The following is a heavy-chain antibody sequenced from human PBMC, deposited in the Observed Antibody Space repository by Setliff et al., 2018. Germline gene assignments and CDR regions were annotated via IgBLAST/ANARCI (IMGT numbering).Heavy chain of an antibody. CDR1: GGSISSGGYS. V-gene: IGHV4-61*08. Sequence: SETLSLTCAVSGGSISSGGYSWSWIRQPPGKGLEWIGYIYYSGSTNYNPSLKSRATISVDTSKNQFSLKLSSVTAADTAVYYCARGEGTQWLVRYCDYWGQGTLVTVSS. D-gene: IGHD6-19*01. J-gene: IGHJ4*02. CDR3: ARGEGTQWLVRYCDY. CDR2: IYYSGST.